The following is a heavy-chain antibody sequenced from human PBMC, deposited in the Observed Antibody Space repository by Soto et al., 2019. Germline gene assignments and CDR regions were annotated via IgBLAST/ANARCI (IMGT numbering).Heavy chain of an antibody. D-gene: IGHD3-16*01. J-gene: IGHJ6*01. CDR1: GYIFVNYG. Sequence: QVQLVQSGDEVRKPGSSVKVSCKASGYIFVNYGIAWVRQAPGQGLEWMGWIRPYSGNTHYASKVQGRLTMTTDTSTSTAYMYLGSLRSDDTAVYYCAMVDNYVTPTPQDVCGQGTTVTVSS. CDR3: AMVDNYVTPTPQDV. V-gene: IGHV1-18*01. CDR2: IRPYSGNT.